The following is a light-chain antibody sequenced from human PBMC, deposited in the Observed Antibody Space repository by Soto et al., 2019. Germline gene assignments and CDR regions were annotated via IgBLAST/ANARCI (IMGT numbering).Light chain of an antibody. CDR2: GAS. J-gene: IGKJ2*01. Sequence: EIVMTQSPATLSVSPGERATLSCRASQSVSSNLAWYQQKPGQAPRLLIYGASTRATGIPARFSGSGSGTEFSLTISSLQSEDFAAYYCQQYNNWPPVTFGQGTKLQIK. V-gene: IGKV3-15*01. CDR3: QQYNNWPPVT. CDR1: QSVSSN.